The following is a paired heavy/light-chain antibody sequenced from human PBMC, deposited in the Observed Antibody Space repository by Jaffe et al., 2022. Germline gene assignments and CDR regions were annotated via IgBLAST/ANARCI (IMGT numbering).Heavy chain of an antibody. V-gene: IGHV4-38-2*01. CDR1: GYPISSGYY. J-gene: IGHJ3*02. CDR3: ARLRRDTSSYYPLEVFDI. CDR2: FFYSGST. D-gene: IGHD3-22*01. Sequence: QVQLQESGPGLVKPSETLTLTCAVSGYPISSGYYWGWIRQSPGKGLEWIGSFFYSGSTYYNPSLNDRVTISVDKSQNHFSLKMSSATVADTAVYYCARLRRDTSSYYPLEVFDIWGQGRMVTVSS.
Light chain of an antibody. J-gene: IGKJ1*01. CDR3: QQYYLTPPT. V-gene: IGKV4-1*01. CDR1: QSVLYSPNNKYN. Sequence: DIVMTQSPDSLAVSLGERATINCKSSQSVLYSPNNKYNLAWYQQKPGQPPKVLIYWASTRESGVPDRFSGSGSGTDFTLSISSLQAEDVAVYYCQQYYLTPPTFGQGTNVEIK. CDR2: WAS.